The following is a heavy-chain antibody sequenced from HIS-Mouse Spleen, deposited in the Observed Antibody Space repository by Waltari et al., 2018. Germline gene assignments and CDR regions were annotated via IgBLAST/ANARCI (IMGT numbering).Heavy chain of an antibody. Sequence: QVQLVESGGGVVQPGRSLRLPCAAAGFTFSSHGMHWVRQAPGKGLEWVAVISYDGSNKYYADSVKGRFTISRDNSKNTLYLQMNSLRAEDTAVYYCAKDKHHAFDYWGQGTLVTVSS. V-gene: IGHV3-30*18. CDR3: AKDKHHAFDY. CDR2: ISYDGSNK. CDR1: GFTFSSHG. J-gene: IGHJ4*02.